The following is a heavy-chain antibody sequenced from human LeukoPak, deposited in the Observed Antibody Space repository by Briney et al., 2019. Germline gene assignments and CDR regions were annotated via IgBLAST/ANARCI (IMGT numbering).Heavy chain of an antibody. V-gene: IGHV3-7*01. D-gene: IGHD3-16*01. J-gene: IGHJ4*02. CDR1: EFTFSSYW. Sequence: PGGSLRLSCAASEFTFSSYWMSWVRQAPGKGLEWVANIKQDGSEKYYVVSVKGRFTVSRDNAKSSLYLQMNSLRAEDTAVYYCARYFLRSFDYWGQGTLVTVSS. CDR2: IKQDGSEK. CDR3: ARYFLRSFDY.